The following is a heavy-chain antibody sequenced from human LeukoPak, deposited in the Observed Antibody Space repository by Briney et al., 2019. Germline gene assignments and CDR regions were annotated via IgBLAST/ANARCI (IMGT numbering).Heavy chain of an antibody. CDR2: IYYSGST. V-gene: IGHV4-39*01. CDR1: GGSFSGYY. D-gene: IGHD5-12*01. J-gene: IGHJ4*02. Sequence: PSETLSLTCAVYGGSFSGYYWGCIRQPPGKGLEWIGSIYYSGSTYYNPSLKSRVTISVDTSKNQFSLKLSSVTAADTAVYYCARQRGSGYSYFDYWGQGTLVTVSS. CDR3: ARQRGSGYSYFDY.